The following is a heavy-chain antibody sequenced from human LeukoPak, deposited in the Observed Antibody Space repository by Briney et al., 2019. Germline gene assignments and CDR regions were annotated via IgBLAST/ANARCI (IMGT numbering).Heavy chain of an antibody. CDR2: IWHDGSNK. CDR3: ARDQGTSTTAPKRKGRFDP. CDR1: GFTFSNHG. V-gene: IGHV3-33*01. Sequence: GGSLRLSCAASGFTFSNHGMHWVRQAPGKGLEWVALIWHDGSNKEYAESAKGRFTISRDNPKNTLYLQMNSLRDEDTAVYYCARDQGTSTTAPKRKGRFDPWGQGTLVTVSS. D-gene: IGHD1-1*01. J-gene: IGHJ5*02.